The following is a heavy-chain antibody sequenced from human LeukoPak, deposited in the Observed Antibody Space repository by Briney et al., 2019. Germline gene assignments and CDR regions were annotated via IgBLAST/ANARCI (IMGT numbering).Heavy chain of an antibody. CDR2: IYSGGST. J-gene: IGHJ3*01. CDR3: ARVGFTISFDL. Sequence: PGGSLTLSCAASGFTFSSYSMNWVRQAPGKGLEWVSVIYSGGSTYYADSVKGRFTISRHNSKNTLYLQMNSLRAEDTAVYYCARVGFTISFDLWGQGTMVTASS. V-gene: IGHV3-53*04. D-gene: IGHD6-25*01. CDR1: GFTFSSYS.